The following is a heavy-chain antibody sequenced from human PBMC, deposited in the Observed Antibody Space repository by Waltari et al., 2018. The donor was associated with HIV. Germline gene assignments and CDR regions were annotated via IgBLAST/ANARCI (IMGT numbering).Heavy chain of an antibody. V-gene: IGHV3-73*02. Sequence: EVQLVESGGGLVQPGGSLKLSCAASGFTFSGSAMHWVRQASGKGLEWVGRIRSKANSYATAYAASVKGRFTISRDDSKNTAYLQMNSLKTEDTAVYYCTRSPSSYYDILTGPYAFDIWGQGTMVTVSS. J-gene: IGHJ3*02. CDR1: GFTFSGSA. D-gene: IGHD3-9*01. CDR2: IRSKANSYAT. CDR3: TRSPSSYYDILTGPYAFDI.